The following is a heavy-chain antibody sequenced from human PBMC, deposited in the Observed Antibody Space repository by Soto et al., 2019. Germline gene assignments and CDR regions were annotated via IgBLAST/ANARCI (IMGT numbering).Heavy chain of an antibody. D-gene: IGHD6-6*01. CDR2: ISWDGGST. V-gene: IGHV3-43*01. CDR1: GFTFDDYT. Sequence: WGSLRLACAASGFTFDDYTMHWVRQAPGKGLEWVSLISWDGGSTYYADSVKGRFTISRDNSKNSLYLQMNSLRTEDTALYYCAKDGGVSDSSSSYYYGMDVWGQGTTVTVSS. J-gene: IGHJ6*02. CDR3: AKDGGVSDSSSSYYYGMDV.